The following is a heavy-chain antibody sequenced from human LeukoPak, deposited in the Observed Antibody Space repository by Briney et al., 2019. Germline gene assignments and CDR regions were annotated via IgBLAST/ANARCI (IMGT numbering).Heavy chain of an antibody. CDR1: GGTFSSYA. J-gene: IGHJ5*02. D-gene: IGHD2-2*01. CDR2: IIPIFGTA. V-gene: IGHV1-69*13. Sequence: SVKVSCKASGGTFSSYAISWVRQAPGQGLEWMGGIIPIFGTANYAQKFQGRVTITADESTSTAYMELSSLRSEDTAVYYCARGRDIVVVPAAPNWFDPWGQGTLVTVSS. CDR3: ARGRDIVVVPAAPNWFDP.